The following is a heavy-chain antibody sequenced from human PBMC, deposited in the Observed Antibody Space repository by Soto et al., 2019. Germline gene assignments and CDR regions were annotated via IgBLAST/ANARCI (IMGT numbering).Heavy chain of an antibody. V-gene: IGHV3-73*02. J-gene: IGHJ6*02. CDR3: TRVHSSGWYGGNYYYYGMDV. D-gene: IGHD6-19*01. Sequence: EVQLVESGGGLVQPGGSLKLSCAASGFTFSGSAMHWVRQASGKGLEWVGRIRSKANSYATAYAASVKGRFTISRDDSKNTAYLQMNSLKTEDTAVYYCTRVHSSGWYGGNYYYYGMDVWGQGTTVTVSS. CDR2: IRSKANSYAT. CDR1: GFTFSGSA.